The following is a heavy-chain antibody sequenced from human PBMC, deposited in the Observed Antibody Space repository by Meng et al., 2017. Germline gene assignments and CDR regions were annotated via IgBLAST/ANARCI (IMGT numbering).Heavy chain of an antibody. CDR2: IIPIFGTA. CDR1: GGTFSSYA. CDR3: ARVGTTDAF. J-gene: IGHJ4*02. Sequence: VQLVQSGAEVKKPGSSVKGYCTASGGTFSSYAISWVRQAPGQGIEWMGGIIPIFGTANYAQKFQGRVTITADKSTSTAYMELSSLRSEDTAVYYCARVGTTDAFWGQGTLVTVSS. D-gene: IGHD2-2*01. V-gene: IGHV1-69*06.